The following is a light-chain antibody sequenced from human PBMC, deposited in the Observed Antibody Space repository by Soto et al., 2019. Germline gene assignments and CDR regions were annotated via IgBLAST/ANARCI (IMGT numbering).Light chain of an antibody. V-gene: IGLV1-51*01. CDR1: SSNIGGNS. CDR3: GSWDSSLSAYV. Sequence: QSALSQPPSVSAAPGQRVTLSCSGSSSNIGGNSVSWYQQLPGTAPKLLIYDDDQRPSGIPDRFSGSKSGTSATLGITGFQTGDEADYYCGSWDSSLSAYVFGTGTKV. J-gene: IGLJ1*01. CDR2: DDD.